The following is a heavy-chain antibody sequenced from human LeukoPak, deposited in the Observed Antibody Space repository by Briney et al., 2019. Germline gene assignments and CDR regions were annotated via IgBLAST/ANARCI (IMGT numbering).Heavy chain of an antibody. CDR3: AELGITMIGGV. CDR1: GFTFNDYY. Sequence: GGSLRLSCAASGFTFNDYYMSWIRQAPGKGLEWISYISSRSTTMYYADSVKGRFTISRDDAKNSLSLQMSSLRAEDTAVYYCAELGITMIGGVWGKGTTVTISS. V-gene: IGHV3-11*01. J-gene: IGHJ6*04. CDR2: ISSRSTTM. D-gene: IGHD3-10*02.